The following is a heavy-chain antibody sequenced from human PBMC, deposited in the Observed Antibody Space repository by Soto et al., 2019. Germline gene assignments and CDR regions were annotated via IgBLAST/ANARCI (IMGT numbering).Heavy chain of an antibody. D-gene: IGHD4-17*01. CDR1: GGSISSYY. CDR3: AREDYRNWFDP. Sequence: HSETLSLTCTVSGGSISSYYWSWLRQPPGKGLEWIGYTGSTNYNPSLKSRVTISVDTSKNQFSLKLNSVTAADTAVYYCAREDYRNWFDPWGQGTLVTVSS. CDR2: YTGST. J-gene: IGHJ5*02. V-gene: IGHV4-59*01.